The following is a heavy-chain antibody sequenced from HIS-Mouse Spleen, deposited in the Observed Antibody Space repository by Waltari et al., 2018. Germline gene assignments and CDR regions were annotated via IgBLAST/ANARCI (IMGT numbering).Heavy chain of an antibody. CDR1: GGSFSGYY. CDR2: INHSGST. Sequence: QVQLQQWGAGLLKPSETLSLTCAVHGGSFSGYYWIWIRQPPGKGLEWIGEINHSGSTNYNPSLKSRVTISVDTSKNQFSLKLSSVTAADTAVYYCARSWGQWYFDLWGRGTLVTVSS. J-gene: IGHJ2*01. V-gene: IGHV4-34*01. CDR3: ARSWGQWYFDL. D-gene: IGHD6-13*01.